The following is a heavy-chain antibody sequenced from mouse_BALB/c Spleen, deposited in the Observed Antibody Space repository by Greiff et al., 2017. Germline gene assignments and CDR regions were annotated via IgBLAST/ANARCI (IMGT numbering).Heavy chain of an antibody. J-gene: IGHJ4*01. V-gene: IGHV1S135*01. CDR3: ARCDYSLYYYAMDY. Sequence: EVKLVESGPELVKPGASVKVSCKASGYAFTSYNMYWVKQSHGKSLEWIGYIDPYNGGTSYNQKFKGKATLTVDKSSSTAYMELRSLTSEDSAVYYCARCDYSLYYYAMDYWGQGTSVTVSS. CDR1: GYAFTSYN. CDR2: IDPYNGGT. D-gene: IGHD2-4*01.